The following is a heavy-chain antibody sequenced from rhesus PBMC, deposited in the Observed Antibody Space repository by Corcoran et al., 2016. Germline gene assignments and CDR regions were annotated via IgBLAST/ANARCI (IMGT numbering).Heavy chain of an antibody. CDR1: GGSISGYYL. CDR3: ARVIAGTIYPDY. CDR2: IYGGSGST. J-gene: IGHJ4*01. Sequence: QVQLQESGPGVVKPSETLSLTCAVSGGSISGYYLWSWIRQPPGKGLEWIGYIYGGSGSTNYNPSLKTRVFISIYLSKNQFSLNLSSVTASDTAVDYCARVIAGTIYPDYWGQGVLVTVSS. D-gene: IGHD1-1-1*01. V-gene: IGHV4-106*01.